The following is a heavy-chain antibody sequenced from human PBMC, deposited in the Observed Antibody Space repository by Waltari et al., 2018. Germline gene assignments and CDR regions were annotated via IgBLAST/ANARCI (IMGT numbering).Heavy chain of an antibody. D-gene: IGHD6-13*01. V-gene: IGHV3-53*01. CDR1: GFTVSSHY. CDR3: ARDRSSWAPGMDV. CDR2: IYSGGST. J-gene: IGHJ6*02. Sequence: EVQLVEYGGCLIQPGGSLRLSCAASGFTVSSHYLSWVRQAPGKGMDWVSVIYSGGSTYYASSVKGRFTISRDNSKNTLYLQMNSLRAEDTAVYYCARDRSSWAPGMDVWGQGTTVTVSS.